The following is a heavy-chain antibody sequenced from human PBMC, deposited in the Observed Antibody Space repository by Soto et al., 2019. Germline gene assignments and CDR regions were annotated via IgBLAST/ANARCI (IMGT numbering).Heavy chain of an antibody. CDR1: GGSFSGYY. CDR3: ARGGVPAARALDI. CDR2: INHSGST. V-gene: IGHV4-34*01. Sequence: QVQLQQWGAGLLKPSETLSLTCAVYGGSFSGYYWSWIRQPPGKGLEWNGEINHSGSTNYNPSLTSRRTISVDTSKNQFPLKLGSVTAEDTAVYYCARGGVPAARALDIWGQGTMVTVSS. D-gene: IGHD2-2*01. J-gene: IGHJ3*02.